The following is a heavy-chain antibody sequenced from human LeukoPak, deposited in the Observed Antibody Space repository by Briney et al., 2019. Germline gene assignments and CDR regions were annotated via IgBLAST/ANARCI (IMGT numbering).Heavy chain of an antibody. V-gene: IGHV1-69*05. Sequence: SVKVSCKASGGTFSNYDFTFTSYAISWVRQAPGQGLEWMGGIIPIFGTANYAQKFQGRVTITTDESTSTAYMELSSLRSEDTAVYYCARGALAEELDRTGDYYMDVWGKGTTVTVSS. J-gene: IGHJ6*03. D-gene: IGHD1-26*01. CDR2: IIPIFGTA. CDR1: GGTFSNYDFTFTSYA. CDR3: ARGALAEELDRTGDYYMDV.